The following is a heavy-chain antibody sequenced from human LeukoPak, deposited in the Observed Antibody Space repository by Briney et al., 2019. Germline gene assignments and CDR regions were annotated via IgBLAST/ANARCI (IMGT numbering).Heavy chain of an antibody. D-gene: IGHD2-2*01. V-gene: IGHV3-74*01. CDR1: GFTFSHYW. J-gene: IGHJ6*03. CDR2: MSIDGSSA. CDR3: VSSSSTNYYHYYMDV. Sequence: QPGGSLRLSCAASGFTFSHYWMHWVRQAPGKGLVWVSRMSIDGSSATYADSVRGRFTISRDNAKNTLDLQMHSLRPEDTAVYYCVSSSSTNYYHYYMDVWGKGTTVTVSS.